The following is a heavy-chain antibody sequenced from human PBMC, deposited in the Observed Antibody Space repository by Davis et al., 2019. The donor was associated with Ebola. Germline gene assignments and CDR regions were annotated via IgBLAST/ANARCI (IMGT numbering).Heavy chain of an antibody. CDR2: ISTSGST. V-gene: IGHV4-4*07. CDR1: GCSISSYY. J-gene: IGHJ3*02. Sequence: PSETLSLTCTVSGCSISSYYWSWIRQPAGKGLEWIGRISTSGSTNYNPSLKSRVTMSLDTSKNQCSLQLSTVTAADTAVYYCARGWAFDIWGQGTMVTVSS. CDR3: ARGWAFDI. D-gene: IGHD5-24*01.